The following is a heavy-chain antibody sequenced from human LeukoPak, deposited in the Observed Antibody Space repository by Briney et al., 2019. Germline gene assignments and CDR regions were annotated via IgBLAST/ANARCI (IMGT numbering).Heavy chain of an antibody. V-gene: IGHV1-69*05. CDR2: IIPILGTA. CDR1: GGTFSSYA. J-gene: IGHJ4*02. D-gene: IGHD6-13*01. CDR3: ARGRTVNTRWYPYEY. Sequence: SVKVSCKASGGTFSSYAISWVRQAPGQGLEWMGGIIPILGTANYAQKFQGRVTITTDESTSTAYMELSSLISDDTAVYYCARGRTVNTRWYPYEYWGQGTLVTVSS.